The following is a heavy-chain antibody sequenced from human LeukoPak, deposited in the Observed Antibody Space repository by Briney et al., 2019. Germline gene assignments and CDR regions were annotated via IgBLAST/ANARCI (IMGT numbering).Heavy chain of an antibody. CDR3: ARVETMVRGVIKAHYYYYYGMDV. CDR2: IWYDGSNK. V-gene: IGHV3-33*01. Sequence: PGGSLRLSCAASGFTFSSYGMHWVRQAPGKGLEWVAVIWYDGSNKYYADSVKGRFTSSIDNSKNTLYLQMNSLRAEVTAVYYCARVETMVRGVIKAHYYYYYGMDVWGKGTTVTVSS. D-gene: IGHD3-10*01. J-gene: IGHJ6*04. CDR1: GFTFSSYG.